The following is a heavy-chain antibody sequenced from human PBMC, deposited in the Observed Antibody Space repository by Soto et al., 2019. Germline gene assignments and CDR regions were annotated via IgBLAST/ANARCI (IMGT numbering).Heavy chain of an antibody. D-gene: IGHD1-26*01. Sequence: SETLSLTCTVSGASIRSFFWTWIRQPPGRGLEWIGNIYYSVSTNYNPSLKNRVTMSVDTSKNQFSLMLTSVTAADTAVYYCERPSGSYSYYYGMDVWGQGTTVTVSS. CDR3: ERPSGSYSYYYGMDV. CDR2: IYYSVST. J-gene: IGHJ6*02. V-gene: IGHV4-59*01. CDR1: GASIRSFF.